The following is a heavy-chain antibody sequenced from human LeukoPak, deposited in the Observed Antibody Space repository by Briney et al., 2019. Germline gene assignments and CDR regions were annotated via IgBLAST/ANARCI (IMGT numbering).Heavy chain of an antibody. CDR1: GGSISTYY. CDR3: ARLPGGDSSSVVAFDI. CDR2: IHTSGTT. D-gene: IGHD2-21*02. Sequence: SETLSLTCAVSGGSISTYYWSWIRQPAGKGLEWIGRIHTSGTTNYNPSLKSRVTMSVGTSEKQLSLNLRSVTAADTAVYYCARLPGGDSSSVVAFDIWGQGTMVTVSS. J-gene: IGHJ3*02. V-gene: IGHV4-4*07.